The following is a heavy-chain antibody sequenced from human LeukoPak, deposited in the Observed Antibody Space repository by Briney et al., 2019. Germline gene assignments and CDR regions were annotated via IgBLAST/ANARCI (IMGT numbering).Heavy chain of an antibody. Sequence: GGSLRLSCAASGFTFSSYGMHWVRQAPGKGLEWVAFIRYDGSNKYYADSVKGRFTISRDNSKNTLYLQMNSLRAEDTAVYYCAKGAGDYDSSGYPWGQGTLVTVSS. D-gene: IGHD3-22*01. CDR1: GFTFSSYG. V-gene: IGHV3-30*02. CDR3: AKGAGDYDSSGYP. J-gene: IGHJ5*02. CDR2: IRYDGSNK.